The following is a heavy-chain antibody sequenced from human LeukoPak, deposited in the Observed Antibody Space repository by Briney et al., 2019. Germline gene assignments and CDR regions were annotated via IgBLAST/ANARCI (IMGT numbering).Heavy chain of an antibody. CDR1: ADSISSGNYY. Sequence: PSETLSLTCTVSADSISSGNYYWSWIRQPPGKGLEWIGYIYYTGSTHYNPSLKSRVIMSVDTSKNQFSLKLSSVTAADTAVYYCARAVKGVTWADYWGLGTLVTVSS. V-gene: IGHV4-30-4*08. CDR3: ARAVKGVTWADY. CDR2: IYYTGST. D-gene: IGHD3-10*01. J-gene: IGHJ4*02.